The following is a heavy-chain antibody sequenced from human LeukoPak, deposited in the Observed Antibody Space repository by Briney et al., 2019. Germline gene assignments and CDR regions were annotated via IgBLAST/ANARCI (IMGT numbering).Heavy chain of an antibody. J-gene: IGHJ3*02. CDR3: TKGYSGSLTYAFDN. Sequence: GSLRLSCAASGFIFSDHYIDWVRQAPGKGLEWVGRTRNKANSDATEYAASVKGRFTISRDDSKNSLYLQMNSLKTEDTAVYYCTKGYSGSLTYAFDNWGQGTMVTVSS. D-gene: IGHD1-26*01. CDR2: TRNKANSDAT. V-gene: IGHV3-72*01. CDR1: GFIFSDHY.